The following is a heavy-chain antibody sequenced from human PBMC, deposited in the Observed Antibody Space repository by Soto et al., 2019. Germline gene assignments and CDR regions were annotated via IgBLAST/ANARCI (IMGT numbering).Heavy chain of an antibody. CDR3: ARVAEEEVAGTSFFDY. V-gene: IGHV1-69*01. D-gene: IGHD6-19*01. J-gene: IGHJ4*02. CDR2: LVPLVGTP. CDR1: GGSFTTHS. Sequence: QVQLVQSGAEVKKTGSSVRVSCKASGGSFTTHSITWMRQAPGQGLEWMGGLVPLVGTPNYAQKFQDRLTITADEATSTAYMELSSLRSEDTAVYYCARVAEEEVAGTSFFDYWGQGTLVTVSS.